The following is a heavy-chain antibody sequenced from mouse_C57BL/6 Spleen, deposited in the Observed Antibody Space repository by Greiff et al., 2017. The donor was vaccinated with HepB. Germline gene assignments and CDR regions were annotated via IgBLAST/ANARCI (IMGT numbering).Heavy chain of an antibody. CDR3: VRQNYGSVFDY. D-gene: IGHD1-1*01. Sequence: VQLVESGGGLVQPKGSLKLSCAASGFSFNTYAMNWVRQAPGKGLEWVARIRSKSNNYATYYADSVKDRFTISRDDSESMLYLQMNNLKTEDTAMYYCVRQNYGSVFDYWGQGTTLTVSS. CDR2: IRSKSNNYAT. J-gene: IGHJ2*01. V-gene: IGHV10-1*01. CDR1: GFSFNTYA.